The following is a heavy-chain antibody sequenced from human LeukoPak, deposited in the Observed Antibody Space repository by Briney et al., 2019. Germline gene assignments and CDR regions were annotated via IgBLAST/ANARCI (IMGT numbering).Heavy chain of an antibody. CDR1: GFTFSSYA. D-gene: IGHD4-17*01. Sequence: GGSLRLSCAASGFTFSSYAMHWVRQAPGKGLEWVAVISYDGSNKYYADSVKGRFTISRDNSKNTLYLQMYSLRAEDTAVYYCASGTTVVTSIDYWGQGTLVTVSS. CDR2: ISYDGSNK. J-gene: IGHJ4*02. CDR3: ASGTTVVTSIDY. V-gene: IGHV3-30-3*01.